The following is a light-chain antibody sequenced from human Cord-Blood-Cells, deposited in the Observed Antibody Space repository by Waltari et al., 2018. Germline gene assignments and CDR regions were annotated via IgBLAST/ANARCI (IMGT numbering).Light chain of an antibody. CDR1: TSDGGGYNS. J-gene: IGLJ2*01. CDR2: EVS. CDR3: SADAGSNNWV. Sequence: QSALTQPPSASGSPGQSVTISCTGTTSDGGGYNSVSWYHQHPGKAPKLTVYEVSKRHSGVPDRFSGSKSGNTASLTVSGLQAEDEADYYCSADAGSNNWVFGGGTKLTVL. V-gene: IGLV2-8*01.